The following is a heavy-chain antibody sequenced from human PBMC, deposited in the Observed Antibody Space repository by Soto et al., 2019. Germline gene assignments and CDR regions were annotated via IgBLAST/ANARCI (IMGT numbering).Heavy chain of an antibody. V-gene: IGHV3-13*01. CDR3: TRASFGVGMDL. J-gene: IGHJ6*02. CDR2: LGGAGAR. CDR1: GFTYRSYD. Sequence: PGGSLRLSCAAFGFTYRSYDMHWVRQVAGKGLEWVSSLGGAGAREYAESVKGRFVISRDNANSLYLQMDSLRAGDTAIYYCTRASFGVGMDLWGQGTPVTVSS. D-gene: IGHD3-10*01.